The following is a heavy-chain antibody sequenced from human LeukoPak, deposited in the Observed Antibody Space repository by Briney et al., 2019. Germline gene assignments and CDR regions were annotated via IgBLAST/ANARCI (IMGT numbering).Heavy chain of an antibody. CDR3: AKKAQYDGHYPLDY. Sequence: GGSLRLSCAASGFTFSSYSMSWVRQAPGKGLEWVSGTSDRGDYTYYADSVKGRFTISRDTSKYTLYLQMNSLRAEDTALYFCAKKAQYDGHYPLDYWGQGTLVTVSA. J-gene: IGHJ4*02. V-gene: IGHV3-23*01. CDR1: GFTFSSYS. D-gene: IGHD4/OR15-4a*01. CDR2: TSDRGDYT.